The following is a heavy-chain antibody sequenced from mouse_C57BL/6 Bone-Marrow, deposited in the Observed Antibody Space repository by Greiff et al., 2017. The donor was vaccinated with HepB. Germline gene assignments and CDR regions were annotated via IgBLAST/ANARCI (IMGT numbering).Heavy chain of an antibody. CDR3: ARKTIYYGYDDPYYYAMDY. CDR2: IDPEDGET. Sequence: VHVKQSGAELVKPGASVKLSCTASGFNIKDYYMHWVKQRTEQGLEWIGRIDPEDGETKYAPKFQGKATITADTSSNTAYLQLSSLTSEDTAVYYCARKTIYYGYDDPYYYAMDYWGQGTSVTVSS. D-gene: IGHD2-2*01. V-gene: IGHV14-2*01. J-gene: IGHJ4*01. CDR1: GFNIKDYY.